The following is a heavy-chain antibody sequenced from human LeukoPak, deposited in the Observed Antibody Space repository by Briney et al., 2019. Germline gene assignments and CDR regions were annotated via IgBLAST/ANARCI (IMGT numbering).Heavy chain of an antibody. D-gene: IGHD2-2*01. CDR3: ARRLTQYDCFDP. CDR2: TYYRSTWYN. V-gene: IGHV6-1*01. Sequence: PSQTLLLTCAISGDSVSSYSVTWNWIRQSPSSGLEWLGRTYYRSTWYNDYAVSVRGRITVNPDTSKNQFSLHLNSVTPEDTAVYYCARRLTQYDCFDPWGQGILVTVSS. J-gene: IGHJ5*02. CDR1: GDSVSSYSVT.